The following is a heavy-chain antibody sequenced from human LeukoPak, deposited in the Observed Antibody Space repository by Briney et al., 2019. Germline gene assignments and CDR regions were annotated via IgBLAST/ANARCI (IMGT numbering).Heavy chain of an antibody. CDR1: GYTFTGYY. V-gene: IGHV1-8*02. D-gene: IGHD4-17*01. Sequence: GASVKVSCKASGYTFTGYYMHWVRQATGQGLEWMGWMNPNSGNTGYAQKFQGRVTMTRNTSISTAYMELSSLRSEDTAVYYCARAGYGDYVEFDYWGQGTLVTVSS. CDR2: MNPNSGNT. CDR3: ARAGYGDYVEFDY. J-gene: IGHJ4*02.